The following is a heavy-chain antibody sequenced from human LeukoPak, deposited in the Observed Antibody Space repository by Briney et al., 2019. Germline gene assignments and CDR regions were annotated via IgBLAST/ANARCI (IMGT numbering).Heavy chain of an antibody. CDR2: IWYDGSNR. Sequence: GGSLRLSCAASGIIFSDFGMHWVRQAPGKGLEWMAIIWYDGSNRYYADSVKGRFTISRDNSQNPMYLQMNSLRAEDSAVYYCAKATCSGASCFSNSRDAFDVWGQGTMVTVSS. J-gene: IGHJ3*01. CDR1: GIIFSDFG. V-gene: IGHV3-33*06. CDR3: AKATCSGASCFSNSRDAFDV. D-gene: IGHD2-15*01.